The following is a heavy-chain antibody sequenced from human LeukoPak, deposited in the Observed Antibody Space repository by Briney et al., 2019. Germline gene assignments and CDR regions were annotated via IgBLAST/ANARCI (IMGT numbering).Heavy chain of an antibody. CDR3: ARVWGPYRFVDY. CDR1: GGSVSSGSYY. V-gene: IGHV4-61*01. J-gene: IGHJ4*02. CDR2: YSGST. D-gene: IGHD7-27*01. Sequence: SETLSLTCTVSGGSVSSGSYYWSYYSGSTNYNPSLKSRVTISVDTSKNQFSLKLSSVAAADTAVYYCARVWGPYRFVDYWGQGTLVTVSS.